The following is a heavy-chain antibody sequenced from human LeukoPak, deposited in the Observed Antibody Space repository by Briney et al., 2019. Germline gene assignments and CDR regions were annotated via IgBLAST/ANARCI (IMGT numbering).Heavy chain of an antibody. CDR2: IIPILGIA. CDR3: ARVGDYHLPLDY. V-gene: IGHV1-69*04. Sequence: ASVKVSCKASGGTFSSYAISWVRQAPGQGLEWMGRIIPILGIANYAQKFQGRVTITADKSTSTAYMELSSLRSEDTAVYYCARVGDYHLPLDYWGQGTLVTVSS. D-gene: IGHD4-11*01. CDR1: GGTFSSYA. J-gene: IGHJ4*02.